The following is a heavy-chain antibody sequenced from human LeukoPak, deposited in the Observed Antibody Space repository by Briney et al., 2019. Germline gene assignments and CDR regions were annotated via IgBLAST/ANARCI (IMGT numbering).Heavy chain of an antibody. CDR3: AKERLLWFGELDAFDI. Sequence: GGSLRPSCAASGFTFSSYAMSWVRQAPGKGLEWVSAISGSGGSTYYADSVKGRFTISRDNSKNTLYLQMNSLRAEDTAVYYCAKERLLWFGELDAFDIWGQGTMVTVSS. CDR2: ISGSGGST. D-gene: IGHD3-10*01. V-gene: IGHV3-23*01. J-gene: IGHJ3*02. CDR1: GFTFSSYA.